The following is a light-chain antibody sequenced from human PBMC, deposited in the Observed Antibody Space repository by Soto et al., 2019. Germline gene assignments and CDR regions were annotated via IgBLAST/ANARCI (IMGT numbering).Light chain of an antibody. CDR2: GAS. CDR3: QQYGTSPFT. J-gene: IGKJ3*01. V-gene: IGKV3-20*01. Sequence: EIVLTQSPGTLSLPPGEVATLSCRASQSVSSRFLAWYQHRSGQAPRLLIYGASSRAAGIPDRFRGSGSGTDFSLTIAGLEPEDFTVYYCQQYGTSPFTFGPGTKVEI. CDR1: QSVSSRF.